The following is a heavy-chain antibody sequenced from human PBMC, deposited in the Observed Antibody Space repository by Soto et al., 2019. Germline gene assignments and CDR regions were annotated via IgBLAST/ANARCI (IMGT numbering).Heavy chain of an antibody. D-gene: IGHD1-26*01. J-gene: IGHJ4*02. V-gene: IGHV4-30-4*01. Sequence: QVQLQESGPGLVKPSQTLSLTCTVSGTTISSGDHYWSWIRQAPGKGLEWIGYMYYTGKTYYNTYLKSRVPLSVDTSKNQFSLKMTSVTAADTAMYFCARVYGRGDYFDFWGRGTLVSVSS. CDR3: ARVYGRGDYFDF. CDR2: MYYTGKT. CDR1: GTTISSGDHY.